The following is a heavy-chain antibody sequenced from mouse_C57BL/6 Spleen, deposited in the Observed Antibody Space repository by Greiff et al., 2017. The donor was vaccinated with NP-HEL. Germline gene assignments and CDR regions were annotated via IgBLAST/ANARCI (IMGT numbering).Heavy chain of an antibody. V-gene: IGHV14-1*01. Sequence: EVQLQQSGAELVRPGASVKLSCTASGFNIKDYYMHWVKQRPEQGLEWIGRIYPEDGATEYAPKFQGQATMTADTSSNTAYLQLSSLTSEDTAVYYCTGYYGSSSWFAYWGQGTLVTVSA. CDR3: TGYYGSSSWFAY. D-gene: IGHD1-1*01. CDR2: IYPEDGAT. J-gene: IGHJ3*01. CDR1: GFNIKDYY.